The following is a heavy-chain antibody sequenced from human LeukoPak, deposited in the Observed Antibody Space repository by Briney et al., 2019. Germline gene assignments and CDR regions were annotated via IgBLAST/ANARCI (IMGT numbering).Heavy chain of an antibody. CDR1: GFTFSSYA. V-gene: IGHV3-30*04. CDR2: ISYDGSNK. Sequence: PGGSLTLSCAASGFTFSSYAMHWVRQAPGKGLEWVAVISYDGSNKYYADSVKGRFTISRDNSKNTLYLQMNSLRAEDTAVYYCARSRVRGVSSVFDYWGQGTLVTVSS. J-gene: IGHJ4*02. D-gene: IGHD3-10*01. CDR3: ARSRVRGVSSVFDY.